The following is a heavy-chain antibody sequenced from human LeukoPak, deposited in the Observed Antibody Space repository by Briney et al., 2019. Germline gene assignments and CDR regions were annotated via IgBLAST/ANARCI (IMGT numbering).Heavy chain of an antibody. CDR1: GFTFSSYG. CDR2: IRYDGSNK. D-gene: IGHD3-9*01. CDR3: ARGDILTGYLYDY. Sequence: GGSLRLSCAASGFTFSSYGMHWVRQAPGKGLEWVAFIRYDGSNKYYADSVKGRFTISRDNAKNSLYLQMNSLRAEDTALYYCARGDILTGYLYDYWGQGTLVTVSS. V-gene: IGHV3-30*02. J-gene: IGHJ4*02.